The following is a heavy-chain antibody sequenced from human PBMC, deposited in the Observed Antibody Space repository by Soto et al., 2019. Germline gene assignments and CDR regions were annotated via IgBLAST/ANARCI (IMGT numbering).Heavy chain of an antibody. D-gene: IGHD4-17*01. V-gene: IGHV3-11*01. J-gene: IGHJ3*02. CDR2: IRSSDSNI. CDR1: GFTFSEYS. CDR3: ARRSTVTTSHSFDI. Sequence: QEQLVESGGGLVNPGGSLRLSCAASGFTFSEYSMAWIRQAPGKGLEWVSYIRSSDSNIYYADSVKGRFTISRDNAKTSLYLQMESLRAEDTAVYYCARRSTVTTSHSFDIWGQGTVVTAAS.